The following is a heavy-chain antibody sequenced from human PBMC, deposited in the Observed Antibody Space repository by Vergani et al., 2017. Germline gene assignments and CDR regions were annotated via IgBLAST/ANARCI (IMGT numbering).Heavy chain of an antibody. CDR3: ARHSTVEWLVRLGWIDP. V-gene: IGHV4-39*01. J-gene: IGHJ5*02. D-gene: IGHD6-19*01. Sequence: QVQLQESGPGLVKPSATLSLTCSVSGASIRSSNYYWGWIRQPPGKGLEWIASIYCSGSPYYNPSLKSRVTISVDTSKNQFSRKLSSVTAADTAVYFCARHSTVEWLVRLGWIDPWGQGILVTVSS. CDR2: IYCSGSP. CDR1: GASIRSSNYY.